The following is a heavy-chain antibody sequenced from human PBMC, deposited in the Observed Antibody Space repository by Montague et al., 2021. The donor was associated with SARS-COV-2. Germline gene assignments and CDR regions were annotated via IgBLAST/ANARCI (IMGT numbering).Heavy chain of an antibody. CDR1: GVSITSSNHY. D-gene: IGHD6-6*01. V-gene: IGHV4-39*07. CDR3: GRIPFTASSKRLDY. J-gene: IGHJ4*02. Sequence: SETLSLTCLVSGVSITSSNHYWGWVRQAPGKELEWMGAVYFSGSTRVNPSLKSRVTMSLDSSKNQLSLILKCVTAADTAVYYCGRIPFTASSKRLDYWGPGMRVAVSS. CDR2: VYFSGST.